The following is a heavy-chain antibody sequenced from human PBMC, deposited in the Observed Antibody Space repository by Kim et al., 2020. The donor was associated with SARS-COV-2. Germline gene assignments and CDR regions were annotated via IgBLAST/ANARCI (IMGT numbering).Heavy chain of an antibody. CDR2: IWYDGSNK. J-gene: IGHJ4*02. CDR1: GFTFSSYG. V-gene: IGHV3-33*01. Sequence: GGSLRLSCAASGFTFSSYGLHWVRQAPGQGLEWVAVIWYDGSNKYYADSVKGRFTISRDNSKNTLYLQMNSLRAEDTAVYYCARDRYSYGYIEGEDYWGQGTLVTVSS. D-gene: IGHD5-18*01. CDR3: ARDRYSYGYIEGEDY.